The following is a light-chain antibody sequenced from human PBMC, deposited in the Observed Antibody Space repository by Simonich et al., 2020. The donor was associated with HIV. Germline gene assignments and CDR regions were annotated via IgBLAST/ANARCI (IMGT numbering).Light chain of an antibody. Sequence: EIVMTQSPATLSVSPGERATLSCRASQSVISTLAWYHQKPGQAPRLLIYGASTRATGIPARFSGSGSGTEFTLTISSLQSEDFAVYYCQQYNNWPPTFGQGTKLEIK. CDR1: QSVIST. V-gene: IGKV3-15*01. CDR2: GAS. J-gene: IGKJ2*01. CDR3: QQYNNWPPT.